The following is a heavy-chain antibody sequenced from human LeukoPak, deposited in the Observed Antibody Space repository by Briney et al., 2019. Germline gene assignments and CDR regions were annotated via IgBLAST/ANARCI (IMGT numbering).Heavy chain of an antibody. CDR1: GYSISSGYY. J-gene: IGHJ2*01. CDR2: IYHSGST. Sequence: SETLSLTCAVSGYSISSGYYWGWIRQPPGKGLEWIGSIYHSGSTYYNTSLKSRVTISVDTSKNQFSLKLSSVTAADTAVYYCAGPGARYWYFDLWGRGTLVTVSS. V-gene: IGHV4-38-2*01. CDR3: AGPGARYWYFDL. D-gene: IGHD2-15*01.